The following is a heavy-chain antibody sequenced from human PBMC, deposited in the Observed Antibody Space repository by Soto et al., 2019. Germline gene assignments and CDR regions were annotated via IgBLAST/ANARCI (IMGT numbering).Heavy chain of an antibody. CDR1: EFTFSDYS. J-gene: IGHJ6*02. D-gene: IGHD6-6*01. Sequence: EVQLVESGGGLVNPGGSLRLSCAASEFTFSDYSVNWVRQAPGKRLEWVSSIRSSPSYIYYADSVKGRFTISRDSAKNSLYLQMNSLRAEDTAVYYCARMSIVGRRDYYYGMDVWGQGTTVTVSS. V-gene: IGHV3-21*02. CDR2: IRSSPSYI. CDR3: ARMSIVGRRDYYYGMDV.